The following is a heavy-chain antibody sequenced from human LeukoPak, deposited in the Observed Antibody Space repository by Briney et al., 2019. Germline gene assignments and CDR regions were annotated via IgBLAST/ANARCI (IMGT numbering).Heavy chain of an antibody. CDR1: GFSFSSYD. J-gene: IGHJ4*02. V-gene: IGHV3-23*01. D-gene: IGHD3-9*01. Sequence: GGSLRLSCAASGFSFSSYDMNWVRQAPGKGLEWVSAISGSGGSTYYADSVKGRFTISRDNSKNTLYLQMNSLRAEDTAVYYCAKLYDILTGYYPESYYFDYWGQGTLVTVSS. CDR3: AKLYDILTGYYPESYYFDY. CDR2: ISGSGGST.